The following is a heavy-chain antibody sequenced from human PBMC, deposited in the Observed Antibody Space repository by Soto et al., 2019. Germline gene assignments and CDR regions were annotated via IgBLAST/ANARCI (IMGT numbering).Heavy chain of an antibody. V-gene: IGHV3-30*03. CDR1: GLSFSTYA. CDR3: APPIGGAVGGGFEY. Sequence: QVQLVESGGGVVQPGRSLRLSCAASGLSFSTYAMHWVRQAPGKGLEWVAVMSYDGSYKSHADSVKGRFTISRDNSKNPLYLQMSSVRPEDTAVFYCAPPIGGAVGGGFEYWGQGTLVTVSS. CDR2: MSYDGSYK. D-gene: IGHD1-26*01. J-gene: IGHJ4*02.